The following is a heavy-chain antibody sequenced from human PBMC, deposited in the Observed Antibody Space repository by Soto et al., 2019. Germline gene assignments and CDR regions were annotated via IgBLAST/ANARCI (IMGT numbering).Heavy chain of an antibody. V-gene: IGHV3-11*01. CDR3: ARVGCSGNFCYDGLDV. CDR2: ISKSASTI. Sequence: QVQLVESGGGLVKPGGSPRLSCAASGFTFSDYYMTWIRQAPGKGLECISYISKSASTIKYAESVKGRFTISRDNAKNSLSLQMNSLRAEDSAVYYCARVGCSGNFCYDGLDVWGQGTAVTVSS. CDR1: GFTFSDYY. D-gene: IGHD3-22*01. J-gene: IGHJ6*02.